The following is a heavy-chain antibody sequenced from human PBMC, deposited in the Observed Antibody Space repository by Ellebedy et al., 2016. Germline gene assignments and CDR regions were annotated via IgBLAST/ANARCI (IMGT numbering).Heavy chain of an antibody. J-gene: IGHJ3*02. CDR2: IWYDGSNK. V-gene: IGHV3-33*01. Sequence: GGSLRLXXAASGFTFSSYGMHWVRQAPGKGLEWVAVIWYDGSNKYYADSVKGRFTISRDNSKNTLYLQMNSLRAEDTAVYYCVTKHDAAFHIWGQGTMVTVSS. D-gene: IGHD1-1*01. CDR1: GFTFSSYG. CDR3: VTKHDAAFHI.